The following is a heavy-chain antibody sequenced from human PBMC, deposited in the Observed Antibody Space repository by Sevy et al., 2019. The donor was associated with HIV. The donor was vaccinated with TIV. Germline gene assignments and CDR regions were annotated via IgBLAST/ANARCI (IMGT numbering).Heavy chain of an antibody. CDR1: GGSFNGFY. CDR2: IDRTGRTTYKPSLT. J-gene: IGHJ3*02. CDR3: ARGQGGGGGSRATVFDI. Sequence: SETLSLTCVVNGGSFNGFYWNWIRQPPGKGLEWIGEIDRTGRTTYKPSLTNYNPSLKSRVPMSLDTSKNQFSLKLTLETAAATAVYYCARGQGGGGGSRATVFDIWGQGTMVTVSS. V-gene: IGHV4-34*01. D-gene: IGHD1-1*01.